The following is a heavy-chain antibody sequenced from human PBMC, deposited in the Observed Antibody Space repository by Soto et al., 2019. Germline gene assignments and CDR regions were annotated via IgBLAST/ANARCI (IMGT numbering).Heavy chain of an antibody. Sequence: PGGSLRLSCVASGFTFSSYGMHWVRQAPGKGLEWVAFIWYDGRNENYTDSVKGRFSISRDNPKNTLFLQMNSLRVDDTAVYYCARGTATDGLDSWGQGTLVTVS. CDR3: ARGTATDGLDS. D-gene: IGHD2-21*02. CDR1: GFTFSSYG. V-gene: IGHV3-33*01. CDR2: IWYDGRNE. J-gene: IGHJ5*01.